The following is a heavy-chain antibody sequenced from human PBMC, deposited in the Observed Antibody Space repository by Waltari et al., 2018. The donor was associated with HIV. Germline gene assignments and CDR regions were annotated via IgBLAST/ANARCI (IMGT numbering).Heavy chain of an antibody. V-gene: IGHV1-24*01. CDR2: FDPEDDET. CDR3: ATGGGTTSIQLYDLDV. CDR1: GYTLTELS. J-gene: IGHJ6*02. D-gene: IGHD1-26*01. Sequence: QVQLIQAGAAVKQPGASVKVSCKVFGYTLTELSMHWVRQAPGKGLEWMVGFDPEDDETIYAQKFQGRVTMTEDTSTDSAYMELSSLTSEDTAVYYCATGGGTTSIQLYDLDVWGQGTTVTVSS.